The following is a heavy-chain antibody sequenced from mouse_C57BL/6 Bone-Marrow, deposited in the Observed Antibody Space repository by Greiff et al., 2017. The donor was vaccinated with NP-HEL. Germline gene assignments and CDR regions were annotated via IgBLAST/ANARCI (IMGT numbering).Heavy chain of an antibody. CDR2: IRNKANNHAT. D-gene: IGHD2-1*01. Sequence: DVNLQESGGGLVQPGGSMKLSCAASGFTFSDAWMDWVRQSPEQGLEWVAVIRNKANNHATYYAESVNGRFTISRADCKSSVYLQMNSLRAEDTGIYYCGLGGNYLFAYWGQGTLVTVSA. CDR3: GLGGNYLFAY. CDR1: GFTFSDAW. J-gene: IGHJ3*01. V-gene: IGHV6-6*01.